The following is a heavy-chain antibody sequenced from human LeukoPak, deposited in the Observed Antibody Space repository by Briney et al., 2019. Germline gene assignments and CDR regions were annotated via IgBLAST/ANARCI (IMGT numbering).Heavy chain of an antibody. CDR1: GFTFDDYA. D-gene: IGHD5-12*01. CDR2: ITWDGGST. V-gene: IGHV3-43D*03. Sequence: GGSLRLSCAASGFTFDDYAMNWVRQRPGKGLEWVSLITWDGGSTYYADSVKGRFTISRDNNKDSLYLQMNSLRVDDTAFYYCVKDKYSDGFFDYWGHGTLVTVSS. J-gene: IGHJ5*01. CDR3: VKDKYSDGFFDY.